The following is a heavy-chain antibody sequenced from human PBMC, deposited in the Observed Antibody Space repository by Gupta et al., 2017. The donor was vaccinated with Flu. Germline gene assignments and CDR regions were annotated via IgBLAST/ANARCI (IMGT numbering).Heavy chain of an antibody. Sequence: QVQLVQSGAEVKKHGSSVKVSCKATGGTFSSYAISWVRQAPGQGLEWMGGITPFFGTAKYAQKFQGRVTITADRSTSTADMELTSLRSEDTAVYYCATGSGEGYCSGGSCYAFDHWGQGTLVTVSS. V-gene: IGHV1-69*06. J-gene: IGHJ4*02. CDR1: GGTFSSYA. CDR2: ITPFFGTA. D-gene: IGHD2-15*01. CDR3: ATGSGEGYCSGGSCYAFDH.